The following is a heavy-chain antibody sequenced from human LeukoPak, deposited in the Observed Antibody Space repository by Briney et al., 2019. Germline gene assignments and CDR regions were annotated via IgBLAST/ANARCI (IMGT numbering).Heavy chain of an antibody. CDR3: ARDYKDSSGYYVPNWFDP. CDR1: GFTVSGNY. J-gene: IGHJ5*02. CDR2: IYSGGST. D-gene: IGHD3-22*01. Sequence: PGGSLRLSCAASGFTVSGNYMSWVRQAPGKGLEWVSVIYSGGSTYYADSVKGRFTISRDNSKNTLYLQMNSLRAEDTAVYYCARDYKDSSGYYVPNWFDPWGQGTLVTVSS. V-gene: IGHV3-66*01.